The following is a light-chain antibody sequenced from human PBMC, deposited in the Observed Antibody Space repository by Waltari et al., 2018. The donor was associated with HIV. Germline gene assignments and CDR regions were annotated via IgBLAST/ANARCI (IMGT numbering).Light chain of an antibody. CDR1: ALPQLV. V-gene: IGLV3-25*03. CDR3: QSSDTSGTY. J-gene: IGLJ2*01. CDR2: KDT. Sequence: FELTQPPSMSVSPGQTARITCSGDALPQLVAYWFQQKSGQAPVLLIFKDTERQTGIPARFSGSSSVTVATLTISGVRAEDEADYYCQSSDTSGTYFGGGTKLTVL.